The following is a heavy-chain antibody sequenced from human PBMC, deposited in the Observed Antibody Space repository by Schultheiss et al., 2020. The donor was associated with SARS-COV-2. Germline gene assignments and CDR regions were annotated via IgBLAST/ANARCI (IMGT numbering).Heavy chain of an antibody. CDR3: ARIAEGVVITDDAFDI. CDR1: GFTFSKYW. D-gene: IGHD3-22*01. V-gene: IGHV3-74*01. CDR2: IDNDGSNV. Sequence: GGSLRLSCAASGFTFSKYWMHWVHQPQGKGLMWISRIDNDGSNVNYADSVKGRFTISRDNAKNTVYLQMNSLRVEDTGVYYCARIAEGVVITDDAFDIWGQGTMVTVSS. J-gene: IGHJ3*02.